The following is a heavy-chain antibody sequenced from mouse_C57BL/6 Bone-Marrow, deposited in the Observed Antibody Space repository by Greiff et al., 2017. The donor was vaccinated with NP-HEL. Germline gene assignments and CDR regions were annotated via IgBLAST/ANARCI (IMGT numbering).Heavy chain of an antibody. CDR1: GYAFSSSW. Sequence: VQLQQSGPELVKPGASVKISCKASGYAFSSSWMNWVKQRPGKGLEWIGRIYPGDGDTNYNGKFKGKATLTADKSSSTAYMQLSSLTSEDSAVYFCARSSYDGYYVVDYWGQGTTLTVSS. V-gene: IGHV1-82*01. CDR3: ARSSYDGYYVVDY. D-gene: IGHD2-3*01. CDR2: IYPGDGDT. J-gene: IGHJ2*01.